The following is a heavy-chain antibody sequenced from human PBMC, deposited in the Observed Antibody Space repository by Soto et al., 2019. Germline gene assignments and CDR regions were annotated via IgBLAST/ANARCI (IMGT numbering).Heavy chain of an antibody. Sequence: QLQLQESGSGLVKPSQTLSLTCAVSGGSISSGGYSWSWIRQPPGKGLEWIGYIYHSGSTYYNPSLKSRVTISVDRSKNQFSLKLSSVTAADTAVYYRARVNYDYVWGSYRPYGMDVWGQGTTVTVSS. CDR1: GGSISSGGYS. V-gene: IGHV4-30-2*01. CDR2: IYHSGST. J-gene: IGHJ6*02. D-gene: IGHD3-16*02. CDR3: ARVNYDYVWGSYRPYGMDV.